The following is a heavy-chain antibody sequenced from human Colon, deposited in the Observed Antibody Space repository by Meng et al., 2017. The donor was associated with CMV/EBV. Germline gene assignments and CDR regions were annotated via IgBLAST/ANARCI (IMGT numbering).Heavy chain of an antibody. CDR3: ARDRNLAAVEFDY. CDR1: GGSISSNFHD. J-gene: IGHJ4*02. CDR2: TYYRGSP. D-gene: IGHD6-25*01. V-gene: IGHV4-39*07. Sequence: SETLSLTCNVSGGSISSNFHDWGWIRQPPGKGLEWIGSTYYRGSPDYNPSLKCRLTISVDTSKNQFSLNLSSVTAADTALYYCARDRNLAAVEFDYWGQGTLVTVSS.